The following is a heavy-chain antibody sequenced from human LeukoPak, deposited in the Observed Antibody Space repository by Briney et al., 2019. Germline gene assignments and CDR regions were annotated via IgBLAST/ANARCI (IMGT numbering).Heavy chain of an antibody. Sequence: GGSLRLSCAASGFTFSSYSMNWVRQAPGKGLEWVPSISSSSSYIYYADSVKGRFTISRDNAKNSLYLQMNSLRAEDTAVYYCARDYTRGIAARPLNWFDPWGQGTLVTVSS. CDR3: ARDYTRGIAARPLNWFDP. J-gene: IGHJ5*02. CDR1: GFTFSSYS. CDR2: ISSSSSYI. V-gene: IGHV3-21*01. D-gene: IGHD6-6*01.